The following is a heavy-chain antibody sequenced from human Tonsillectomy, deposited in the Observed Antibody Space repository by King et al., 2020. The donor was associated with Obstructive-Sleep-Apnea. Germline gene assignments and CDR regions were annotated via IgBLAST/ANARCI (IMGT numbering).Heavy chain of an antibody. Sequence: VHLVESGGGLVQPGGSLRHSCATSGFTFSTYKMNWVRHTPGKGLEWVAHIGVGSSPIYYADSVKGRFTISRDNARNSLYLQMNNLRAEDTAVYYCATDERALDDWGQGTLVTVSS. D-gene: IGHD1-1*01. V-gene: IGHV3-48*01. CDR1: GFTFSTYK. CDR3: ATDERALDD. J-gene: IGHJ4*02. CDR2: IGVGSSPI.